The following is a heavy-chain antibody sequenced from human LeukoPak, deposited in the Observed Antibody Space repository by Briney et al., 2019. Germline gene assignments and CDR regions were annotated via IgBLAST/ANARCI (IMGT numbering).Heavy chain of an antibody. J-gene: IGHJ4*02. CDR3: ATLPPGYTQGVDY. CDR2: IYPGDSDS. CDR1: GYSFTSYW. D-gene: IGHD2-15*01. Sequence: PGESLKISCKGSGYSFTSYWIGWVRQMPGKGLEWMGVIYPGDSDSRYSPSFQGQVTISADKSISTAYLQWSSLKASDSAMYYCATLPPGYTQGVDYWGQGTLVTVSS. V-gene: IGHV5-51*01.